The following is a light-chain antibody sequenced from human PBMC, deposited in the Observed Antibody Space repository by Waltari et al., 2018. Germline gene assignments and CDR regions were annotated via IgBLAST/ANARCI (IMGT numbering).Light chain of an antibody. J-gene: IGKJ5*01. CDR1: QSISNW. CDR2: KAS. CDR3: QQYSRYSST. Sequence: DIQVTQSACTRSASVGEKVTITWRASQSISNWLAWYQQKTGKAPKLLVDKASNLQSGAPSRFSGSGFGTDFTLTISSLLPDDGATYYCQQYSRYSSTFGQGTRLEIQ. V-gene: IGKV1-5*03.